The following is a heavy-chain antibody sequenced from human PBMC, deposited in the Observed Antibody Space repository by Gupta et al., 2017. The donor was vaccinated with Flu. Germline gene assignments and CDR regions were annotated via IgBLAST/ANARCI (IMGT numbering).Heavy chain of an antibody. J-gene: IGHJ6*02. CDR2: ISSSGSTI. Sequence: EVQLVESGGGLVQPGGSLRLSCAASGFTFSSYEMNWVRQAPGKGLEWVSYISSSGSTIYYADSVKGRFTISRDNAKNSLYLQMNRLRAEDTAVYYCASERYCSSTSCPVWGQGTTVTVSS. CDR1: GFTFSSYE. V-gene: IGHV3-48*03. D-gene: IGHD2-2*01. CDR3: ASERYCSSTSCPV.